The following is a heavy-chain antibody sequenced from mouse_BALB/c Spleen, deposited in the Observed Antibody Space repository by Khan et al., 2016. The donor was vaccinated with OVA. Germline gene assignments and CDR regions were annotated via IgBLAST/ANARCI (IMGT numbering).Heavy chain of an antibody. CDR3: ARGNYYGYALDY. CDR1: GYSITSNYA. CDR2: ISYSGST. J-gene: IGHJ4*01. Sequence: EVQLQESGPGLVKPSQSLSLTCTVNGYSITSNYAWNWIRQFPGNKLEWMGYISYSGSTNYNQSLKSRLSITRDTSKNQFFLLLHSVTTEDSATYYCARGNYYGYALDYWGQETSVTVSS. D-gene: IGHD1-1*01. V-gene: IGHV3-2*02.